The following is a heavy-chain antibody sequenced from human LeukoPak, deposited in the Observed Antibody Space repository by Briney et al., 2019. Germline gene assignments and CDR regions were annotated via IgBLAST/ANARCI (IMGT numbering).Heavy chain of an antibody. D-gene: IGHD3-9*01. Sequence: PSETLSLTCTVSGGSISSYYWSWIRQPPGKGLEWIGYIYYSGSTNYNPSLKSRVTISVDTSKNQFSLKLSSVTAADTAVYYCARGGTSGYFVYDAFDTWGQGTMVTVSS. CDR3: ARGGTSGYFVYDAFDT. CDR1: GGSISSYY. V-gene: IGHV4-59*01. J-gene: IGHJ3*02. CDR2: IYYSGST.